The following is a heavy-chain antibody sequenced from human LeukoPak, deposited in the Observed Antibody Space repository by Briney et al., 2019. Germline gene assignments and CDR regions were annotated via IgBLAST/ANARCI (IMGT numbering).Heavy chain of an antibody. CDR1: DGSISSFC. CDR2: IHTSGST. D-gene: IGHD4-17*01. CDR3: ARLDYGDDWKLTRYFDL. V-gene: IGHV4-4*07. Sequence: PSETLSLTCSVSDGSISSFCWSWIRQPAGKGLEWIGRIHTSGSTYQNPSLKSRVTISVDTSKNQFSLKLRSGTAADTAVYYCARLDYGDDWKLTRYFDLWGRGTLVTVSS. J-gene: IGHJ2*01.